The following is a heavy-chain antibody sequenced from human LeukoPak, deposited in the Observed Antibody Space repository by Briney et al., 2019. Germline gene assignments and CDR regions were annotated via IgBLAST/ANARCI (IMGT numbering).Heavy chain of an antibody. CDR1: GGSISSYY. Sequence: PSETLSLTCTVSGGSISSYYWSWIRQPPGKGLEWIGYIYYSGSTNYNPSLKSRVTISVDTSKNQFSLKLSSVTAADTAVYYCARHRPYCSGGSCYFDYWGHGTLVTVSS. V-gene: IGHV4-59*08. CDR2: IYYSGST. D-gene: IGHD2-15*01. J-gene: IGHJ4*01. CDR3: ARHRPYCSGGSCYFDY.